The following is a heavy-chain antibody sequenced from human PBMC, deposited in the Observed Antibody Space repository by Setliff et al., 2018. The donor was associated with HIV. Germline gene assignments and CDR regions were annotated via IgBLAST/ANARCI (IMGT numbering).Heavy chain of an antibody. Sequence: PGESLKISCKGSGYSFTSYWIGWVRQMPGKGLEWMGIIYPGDSDTRYSPSFQGQVTISADKSISTAYLQWSSLKASDTAMYYCASQQLVESDAFDIWGQGTMVTVSS. V-gene: IGHV5-51*01. CDR3: ASQQLVESDAFDI. CDR1: GYSFTSYW. J-gene: IGHJ3*02. CDR2: IYPGDSDT. D-gene: IGHD6-13*01.